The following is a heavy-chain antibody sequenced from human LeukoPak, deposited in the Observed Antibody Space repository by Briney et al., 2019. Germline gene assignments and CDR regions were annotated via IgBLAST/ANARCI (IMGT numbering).Heavy chain of an antibody. D-gene: IGHD3-10*01. CDR3: ARDLRSGSTCGYFDY. CDR2: INLSGGST. Sequence: GASVKVSCKASGYTFTSYYMHWVRQAPGQGLEWMGLINLSGGSTSYAQKFQDRVTMTRDTSTSTVYMDLSSLRSEDMAVYYCARDLRSGSTCGYFDYWGQGTLVTVSS. J-gene: IGHJ4*02. CDR1: GYTFTSYY. V-gene: IGHV1-46*01.